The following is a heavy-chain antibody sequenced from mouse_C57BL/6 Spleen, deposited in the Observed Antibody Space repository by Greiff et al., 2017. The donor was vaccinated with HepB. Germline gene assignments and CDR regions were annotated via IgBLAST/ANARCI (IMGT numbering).Heavy chain of an antibody. CDR3: ARSWDYVLAY. D-gene: IGHD2-4*01. J-gene: IGHJ3*01. CDR1: GYTFTSYW. Sequence: VQLQQPGAELVKPGASVKLSCKASGYTFTSYWMHWVKQSPGQGLEWIGMIHPNSGSTNYNEKFKSKATLTVDKSSSTAYMQLSSLTSEDSAVYYCARSWDYVLAYWGQGTLVTVSA. CDR2: IHPNSGST. V-gene: IGHV1-64*01.